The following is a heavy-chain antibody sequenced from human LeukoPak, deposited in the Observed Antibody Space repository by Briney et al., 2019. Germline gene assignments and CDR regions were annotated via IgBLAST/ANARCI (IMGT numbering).Heavy chain of an antibody. Sequence: SETLSLTCTVSGYSIRSGYYWGWIRQPPGKGLEWIGSIYHSGSTYYNPSLKSRVTISVDTSKNQFSLKLSSVTAADTAVYYCARSPLYDFWSGYYDYWGQGTLVTVSS. D-gene: IGHD3-3*01. CDR3: ARSPLYDFWSGYYDY. CDR2: IYHSGST. V-gene: IGHV4-38-2*02. CDR1: GYSIRSGYY. J-gene: IGHJ4*02.